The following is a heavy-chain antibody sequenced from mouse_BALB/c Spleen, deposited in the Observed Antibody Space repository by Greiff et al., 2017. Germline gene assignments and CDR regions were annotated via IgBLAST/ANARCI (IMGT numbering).Heavy chain of an antibody. Sequence: EVQLQQSGGGLVQPGGSMKLSCVASGFTFSNYWMTWVRQSPEKGLEWVAEIRLKSNNYATHYAVSVKGRFTISRDDSKSSVYLQMNNLRAEDTGIYYCTGNYGYRYFDVWGAGTTVTVSS. CDR1: GFTFSNYW. CDR2: IRLKSNNYAT. D-gene: IGHD1-1*02. CDR3: TGNYGYRYFDV. J-gene: IGHJ1*01. V-gene: IGHV6-6*02.